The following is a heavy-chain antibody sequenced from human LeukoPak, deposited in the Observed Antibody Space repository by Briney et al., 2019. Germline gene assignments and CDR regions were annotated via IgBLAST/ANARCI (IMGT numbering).Heavy chain of an antibody. CDR1: GFTFSSYG. J-gene: IGHJ2*01. CDR3: ARAIGGIAARYFDL. CDR2: IWYDGSNK. Sequence: GGYLRLSCAASGFTFSSYGMHWVRQAPGKGLEWVAVIWYDGSNKYYADSVKGRFTISRDNSKNTLYLQMNSLRAEDTAVYYCARAIGGIAARYFDLWGRGTLVTVSS. V-gene: IGHV3-33*01. D-gene: IGHD6-13*01.